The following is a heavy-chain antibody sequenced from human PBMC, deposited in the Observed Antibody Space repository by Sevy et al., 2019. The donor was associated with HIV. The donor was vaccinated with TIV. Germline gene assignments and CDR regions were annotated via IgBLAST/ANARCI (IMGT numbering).Heavy chain of an antibody. Sequence: ASVKVSCKTSGYIFSKYEINWVRQAPGQGLEWMGWINPYDGDTTYAQKFRGRVRMTTHTSTRTAYMELSGLTSDDAGVYYCVRGRAPGIIMFDFEYWAEGTRVTVSS. CDR2: INPYDGDT. D-gene: IGHD3-3*02. CDR3: VRGRAPGIIMFDFEY. CDR1: GYIFSKYE. V-gene: IGHV1-18*01. J-gene: IGHJ4*02.